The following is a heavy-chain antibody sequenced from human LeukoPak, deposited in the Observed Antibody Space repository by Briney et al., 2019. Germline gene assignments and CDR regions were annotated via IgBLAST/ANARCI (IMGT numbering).Heavy chain of an antibody. Sequence: SETLSLTCAVSGGSISSSNWWSWVRQPPGKGLEWIGEIYHSGSTNYNPSLKSRVTISVDTSKNQFSLKLSSVTAADTAVYYCASGLLWFGELLSAFDYWGQGTLVTVSS. D-gene: IGHD3-10*01. J-gene: IGHJ4*02. CDR3: ASGLLWFGELLSAFDY. CDR2: IYHSGST. CDR1: GGSISSSNW. V-gene: IGHV4-4*02.